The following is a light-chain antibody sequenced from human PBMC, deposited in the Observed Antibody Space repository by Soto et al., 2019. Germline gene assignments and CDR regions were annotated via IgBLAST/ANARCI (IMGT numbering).Light chain of an antibody. V-gene: IGKV3-15*01. CDR3: QQYNNWWT. CDR2: GAS. Sequence: EIVMTQSPATLSVSPGERASLSCRASQSVNNNLAWYQQKPGQAPRLLIYGASTRATGIPARFSGSVSGSDFTPTISSLQSGDFAIYYCQQYNNWWTSGQGTTVEL. J-gene: IGKJ1*01. CDR1: QSVNNN.